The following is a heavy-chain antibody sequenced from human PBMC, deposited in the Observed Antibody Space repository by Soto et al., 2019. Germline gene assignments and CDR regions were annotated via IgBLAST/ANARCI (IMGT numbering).Heavy chain of an antibody. CDR2: IDTDGGGT. V-gene: IGHV3-74*01. Sequence: GGSLRLSCAASGFTLRSHRIHWVRQATGKGLEWVSRIDTDGGGTSYADSVKGRFTISTDNAKNTVYLQMNGLRAEDTAVYYCATVLDLWGQGTLVTVPS. CDR3: ATVLDL. CDR1: GFTLRSHR. J-gene: IGHJ5*02.